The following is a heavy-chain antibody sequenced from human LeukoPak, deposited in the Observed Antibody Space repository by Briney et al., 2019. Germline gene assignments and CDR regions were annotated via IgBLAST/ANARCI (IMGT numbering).Heavy chain of an antibody. J-gene: IGHJ4*02. V-gene: IGHV3-30*04. CDR3: VREVTSGSFDY. CDR1: GFTFSSYA. Sequence: GGSLRLSCAASGFTFSSYAMSWVRQAPGRGLEWVTVISYDGSNGYYAGSVKGRFTISRDNSQNTLYVQMSSLRPEDTAVYYCVREVTSGSFDYWGQGTLVTVSS. D-gene: IGHD1-26*01. CDR2: ISYDGSNG.